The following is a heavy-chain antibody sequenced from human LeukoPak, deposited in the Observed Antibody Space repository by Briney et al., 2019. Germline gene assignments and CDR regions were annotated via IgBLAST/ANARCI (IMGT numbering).Heavy chain of an antibody. D-gene: IGHD3-22*01. V-gene: IGHV3-23*01. CDR2: ISGSGGST. CDR1: GFTFSSYA. J-gene: IGHJ4*02. Sequence: PGGSLRLSCAASGFTFSSYAMSWVRQAPGRGLEWVSAISGSGGSTYYADSVKGRFTISRDNSKNTLYLQMNSLRVEDTAVYYCAKEGDSSGYLPYYFDYWGQGTLVTVSS. CDR3: AKEGDSSGYLPYYFDY.